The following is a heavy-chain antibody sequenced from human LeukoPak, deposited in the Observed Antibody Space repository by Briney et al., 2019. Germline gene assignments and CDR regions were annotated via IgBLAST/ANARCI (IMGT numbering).Heavy chain of an antibody. CDR2: IKQDGSEK. V-gene: IGHV3-7*04. CDR3: ARGLYWFDP. CDR1: GFTFSSYW. J-gene: IGHJ5*02. Sequence: PEGSLRLSCASCGFTFSSYWMSWVRQAPGKGLEWVANIKQDGSEKYYVDSVKGRFTISRDNAKNSLYLQMNSLRAEDTAVYYCARGLYWFDPWGQGTLVTVSS.